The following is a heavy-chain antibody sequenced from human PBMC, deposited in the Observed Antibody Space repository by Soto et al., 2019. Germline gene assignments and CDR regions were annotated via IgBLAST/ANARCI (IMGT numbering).Heavy chain of an antibody. V-gene: IGHV1-46*01. D-gene: IGHD3-9*01. CDR3: ARSEFDWLSQARYYFDY. J-gene: IGHJ4*02. Sequence: QVQLVQSGAEVKKPGASVKISCRASGYTFTTYYIHWVRQAPGQGLEWMGIINPSAGSTTYTQKFQGRVTMTRDTSTSTIYMELRSLRSEDTAVYYCARSEFDWLSQARYYFDYWGQGTLVTVSS. CDR1: GYTFTTYY. CDR2: INPSAGST.